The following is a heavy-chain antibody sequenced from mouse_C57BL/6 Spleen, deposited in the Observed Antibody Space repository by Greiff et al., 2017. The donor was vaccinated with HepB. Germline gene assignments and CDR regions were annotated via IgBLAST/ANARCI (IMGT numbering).Heavy chain of an antibody. J-gene: IGHJ3*01. V-gene: IGHV1-80*01. CDR3: ARGGYYGGFAY. D-gene: IGHD1-1*01. CDR2: IYPGDGDT. CDR1: GYAFSSYW. Sequence: QVQLQQSGAELVKPGASVKISCKASGYAFSSYWMNWVKQRPGKGLEWIGQIYPGDGDTNYNGKFTGKATLTADKSTSTAYMQLSSLTSEDSAVYFCARGGYYGGFAYWGQGTLVTVSA.